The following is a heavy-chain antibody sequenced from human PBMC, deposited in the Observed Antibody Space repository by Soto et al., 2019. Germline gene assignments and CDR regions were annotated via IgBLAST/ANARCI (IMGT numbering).Heavy chain of an antibody. Sequence: QVQLVESGGGVVQPGRSLRLSCAASGFTFSSYAMHWVRQAPGKGLEWVAVISYDGSNKYYADSVKGRFTISRDNSKNTVYLQTDRLRAEDTVVYYCARDGHDYGASHANWFDPWGQGTLVTVSS. CDR1: GFTFSSYA. CDR3: ARDGHDYGASHANWFDP. D-gene: IGHD4-17*01. V-gene: IGHV3-30-3*01. J-gene: IGHJ5*02. CDR2: ISYDGSNK.